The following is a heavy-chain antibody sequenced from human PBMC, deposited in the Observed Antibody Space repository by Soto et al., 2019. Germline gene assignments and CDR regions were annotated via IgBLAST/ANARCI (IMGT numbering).Heavy chain of an antibody. CDR1: GGSFSGYY. Sequence: PSETLSLTCAVYGGSFSGYYWSWIRQPPGKGLEWIGEINHSGSTNYNPSLKSRVTISVDTSKNQFSLKLSSVTAADTAVYYCARGGHIVATARALLFDYWGQGTLVTVS. J-gene: IGHJ4*02. V-gene: IGHV4-34*01. D-gene: IGHD5-12*01. CDR2: INHSGST. CDR3: ARGGHIVATARALLFDY.